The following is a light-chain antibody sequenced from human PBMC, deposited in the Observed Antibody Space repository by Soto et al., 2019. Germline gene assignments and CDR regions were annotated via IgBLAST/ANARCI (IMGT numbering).Light chain of an antibody. V-gene: IGLV1-40*01. Sequence: QSVLTQPPSVSAAPGQRVTISCTGSSSNIGAGYEVHWYQQFPGTAPKLLIYDNNNRPSGVPDRFSASKSGTSASLAITGLQAEDEADYYCQSYDSSLSALHVFGTGTKVTVL. CDR1: SSNIGAGYE. CDR3: QSYDSSLSALHV. CDR2: DNN. J-gene: IGLJ1*01.